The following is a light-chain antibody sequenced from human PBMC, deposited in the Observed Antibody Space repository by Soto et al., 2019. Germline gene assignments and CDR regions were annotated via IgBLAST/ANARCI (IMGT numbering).Light chain of an antibody. CDR3: QQYSSLVT. V-gene: IGKV1-5*01. CDR2: DAS. CDR1: HTISNL. J-gene: IGKJ2*01. Sequence: DIRMTQSPSTLSASVGDRVTITCQASHTISNLLAWHQHKPGRAPKLLIYDASSLQSGVPSRFSGSGSGTEFPLTISSLQPDDSAIYYCQQYSSLVTFGQGTKLEI.